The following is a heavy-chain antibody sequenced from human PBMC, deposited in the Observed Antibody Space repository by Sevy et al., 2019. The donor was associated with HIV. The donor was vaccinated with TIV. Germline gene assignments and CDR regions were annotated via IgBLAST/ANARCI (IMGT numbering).Heavy chain of an antibody. J-gene: IGHJ4*02. V-gene: IGHV3-66*01. CDR2: IYSDGTT. D-gene: IGHD5-18*01. CDR1: GFTVSSNY. CDR3: ARGKSGYGYGLNY. Sequence: GGSLRLSCAASGFTVSSNYMTWVRQAPGKGLEGVSVIYSDGTTYHADSVKDRFTISSDNSKNTLYLQMNSLRAEDTAVYYCARGKSGYGYGLNYWGQGTLVTVSS.